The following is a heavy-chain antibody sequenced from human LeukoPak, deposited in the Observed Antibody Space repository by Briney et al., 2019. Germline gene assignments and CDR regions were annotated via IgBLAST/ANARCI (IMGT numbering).Heavy chain of an antibody. J-gene: IGHJ4*02. Sequence: PSETLSLTCAVYGGSFSGYYWSWIRQPPGKGLEWIGEINHSGSITYSPSLKSRVTISVDTSKNQVSLKLRSVTAADTAVYYCTAQWLIGRVMTDWGQGTLVTVSS. CDR2: INHSGSI. CDR3: TAQWLIGRVMTD. D-gene: IGHD6-19*01. V-gene: IGHV4-34*01. CDR1: GGSFSGYY.